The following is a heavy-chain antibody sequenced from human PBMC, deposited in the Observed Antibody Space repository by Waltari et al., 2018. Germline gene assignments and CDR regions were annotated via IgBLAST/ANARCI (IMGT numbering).Heavy chain of an antibody. V-gene: IGHV3-23*01. D-gene: IGHD2-2*01. J-gene: IGHJ4*02. CDR2: ISVIGGST. CDR1: GFTFSSVA. CDR3: AKKPAASDY. Sequence: EVQMLESGGGLVQPGGSLRLSWAASGFTFSSVAMRWVRQAPGKGLEWVSAISVIGGSTYYADSVKGRFTISRDNSKNTLYLQMNSLRAEDTAVYYCAKKPAASDYWGQGTLVTVSS.